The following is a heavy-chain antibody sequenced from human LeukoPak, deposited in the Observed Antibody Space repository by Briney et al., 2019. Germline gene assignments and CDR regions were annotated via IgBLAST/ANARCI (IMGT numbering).Heavy chain of an antibody. CDR3: AKAAPYYDSSEFDI. V-gene: IGHV3-23*01. J-gene: IGHJ3*02. CDR2: ISGSGGST. Sequence: GGSLRLSCAASGFTFSNHGMNWVRQAPGKGLEWVSAISGSGGSTYYADSVKGRFTISRDNSKNTLYLQMNSLRAEDTAVYYCAKAAPYYDSSEFDIWGQGTMVTVSS. D-gene: IGHD3-22*01. CDR1: GFTFSNHG.